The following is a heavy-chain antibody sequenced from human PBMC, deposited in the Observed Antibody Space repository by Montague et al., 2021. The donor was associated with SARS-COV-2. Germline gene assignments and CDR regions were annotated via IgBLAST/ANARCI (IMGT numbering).Heavy chain of an antibody. CDR2: ISYSGRT. J-gene: IGHJ4*02. V-gene: IGHV4-31*03. CDR1: GGSVSSDDSY. CDR3: ARMYVPAHGTSAASYSDY. D-gene: IGHD6-13*01. Sequence: TLSLTCIVSGGSVSSDDSYWTWIRQHPGKGLEWIGYISYSGRTSYXXXLKSRLTMSADTSDNQFSLKLTSMTAADTAVYYCARMYVPAHGTSAASYSDYWGRGTLVTVSS.